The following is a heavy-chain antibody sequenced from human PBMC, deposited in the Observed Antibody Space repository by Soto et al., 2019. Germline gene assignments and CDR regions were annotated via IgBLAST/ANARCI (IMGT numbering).Heavy chain of an antibody. CDR2: FDPEDGET. CDR1: GYTLTEFS. J-gene: IGHJ1*01. Sequence: GASGKVSCKDSGYTLTEFSMHWVRQAPGKGLEWMGGFDPEDGETIYAQKFQGRVTMTEDTSTDTAYMELSSLRSEDTAVYYCALSALGYCCRCSSFSRSLFCWG. V-gene: IGHV1-24*01. D-gene: IGHD2-15*01. CDR3: ALSALGYCCRCSSFSRSLFC.